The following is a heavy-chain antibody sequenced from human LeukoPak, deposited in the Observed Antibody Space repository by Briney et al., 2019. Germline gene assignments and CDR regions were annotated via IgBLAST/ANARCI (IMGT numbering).Heavy chain of an antibody. V-gene: IGHV1-2*06. CDR2: INPNSGGT. CDR3: AREFPLRGVIITLRYNWFDP. Sequence: ASVKVSCKASGYTFTGYYMHWVRQAPGQGLEWMGRINPNSGGTNSAQKFQGRVTMTRDTSISTDYMELRRLRSDDTAVYYCAREFPLRGVIITLRYNWFDPWGQGTLVTVSS. CDR1: GYTFTGYY. J-gene: IGHJ5*02. D-gene: IGHD3-10*01.